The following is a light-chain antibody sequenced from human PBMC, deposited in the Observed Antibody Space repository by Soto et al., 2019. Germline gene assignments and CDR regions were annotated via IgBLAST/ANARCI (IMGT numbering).Light chain of an antibody. V-gene: IGKV3-20*01. CDR3: QQYHRSTGT. Sequence: ELVLPQSPGTLSLSPGERATLSRRASQSVSSNSLACYQHTPCQAPKLLMYDASSMDTGIPDRFRGSDSGTDFTLTISRPEPEDCAEDYGQQYHRSTGTFGQGTRVEIK. CDR2: DAS. CDR1: QSVSSNS. J-gene: IGKJ1*01.